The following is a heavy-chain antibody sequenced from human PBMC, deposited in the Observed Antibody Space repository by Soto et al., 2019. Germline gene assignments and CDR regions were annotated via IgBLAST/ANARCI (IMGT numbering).Heavy chain of an antibody. V-gene: IGHV3-30*18. J-gene: IGHJ6*02. CDR3: AKTFRLEGCGYSGYDHPYCHYYYGMDV. CDR2: ISYDGSNK. D-gene: IGHD5-12*01. CDR1: GFTFSSYG. Sequence: GGSLRLSCAASGFTFSSYGMHWVRQAPGKGLEWVAVISYDGSNKYYADSVKGRFTISRDNSKNTLYLQMNSLRAEDTAVYYCAKTFRLEGCGYSGYDHPYCHYYYGMDVWGQGTTVTVSS.